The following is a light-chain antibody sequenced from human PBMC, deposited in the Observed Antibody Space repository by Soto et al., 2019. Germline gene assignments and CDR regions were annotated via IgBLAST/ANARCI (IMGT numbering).Light chain of an antibody. CDR3: QQYVSSPKT. Sequence: DIVLTQSPGTLSLSPGERATLSCRASQSVRSNYLAWFQQKPGQAPRPLIYAASSRATGIPARFIGSGSGTDFTLSITRLEPEDFAVYYCQQYVSSPKTFGQGTKVEIK. CDR1: QSVRSNY. CDR2: AAS. V-gene: IGKV3-20*01. J-gene: IGKJ1*01.